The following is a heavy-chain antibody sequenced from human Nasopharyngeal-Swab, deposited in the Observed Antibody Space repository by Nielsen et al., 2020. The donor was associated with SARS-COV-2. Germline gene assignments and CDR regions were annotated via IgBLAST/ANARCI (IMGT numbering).Heavy chain of an antibody. J-gene: IGHJ3*02. CDR2: IKQDGSEK. D-gene: IGHD3-9*01. V-gene: IGHV3-7*03. CDR3: AKKLENILRYFDWLLDAFDI. CDR1: GFTFSSYW. Sequence: GESLKTPCAAPGFTFSSYWLSWVRQAPGKGPEWVANIKQDGSEKYYVDSVKGRFTISRDNAKHTLYLPMNSLRAEDTAVYYRAKKLENILRYFDWLLDAFDIWGQGTMVTVSS.